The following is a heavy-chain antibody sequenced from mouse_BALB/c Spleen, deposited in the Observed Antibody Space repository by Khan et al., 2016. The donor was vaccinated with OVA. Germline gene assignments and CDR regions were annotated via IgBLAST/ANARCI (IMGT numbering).Heavy chain of an antibody. CDR2: INPTSGYT. J-gene: IGHJ2*01. V-gene: IGHV1-7*01. CDR3: ARERIDY. CDR1: GYTFSSYW. Sequence: VELVESGAEQAKPGASVKMSCKTSGYTFSSYWMHWVKQRPGQGLEWIGYINPTSGYTEYNEKFKDKATLSADKSSSTAYMQLTSLTSEDSAVYYCARERIDYWGQGTTLTVSS.